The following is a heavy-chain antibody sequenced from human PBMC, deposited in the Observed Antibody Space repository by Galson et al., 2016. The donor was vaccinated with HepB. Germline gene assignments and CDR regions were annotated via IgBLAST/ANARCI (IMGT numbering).Heavy chain of an antibody. CDR3: ARRGRSGSGWYFFDY. D-gene: IGHD6-19*01. Sequence: SETLSLTCTVSGGSISSYYWSWIRQPPGKELEWIGFIYYSGSTNYNPSLKSRVTISVDTSNNHFSLKVSSVTAADTAVYYCARRGRSGSGWYFFDYWGQGTLVTVSS. CDR2: IYYSGST. V-gene: IGHV4-59*01. J-gene: IGHJ4*02. CDR1: GGSISSYY.